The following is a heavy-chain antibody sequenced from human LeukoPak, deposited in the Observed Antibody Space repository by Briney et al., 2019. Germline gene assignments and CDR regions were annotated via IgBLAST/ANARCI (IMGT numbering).Heavy chain of an antibody. CDR2: ISSSSSYI. CDR3: AKGGLESSSSRTYFDH. V-gene: IGHV3-21*04. CDR1: GFTFSSYS. Sequence: PGGSLRLSCAASGFTFSSYSMNWVRQAPGKGLEWVSSISSSSSYIYYADSVKGRFTISRDNSKNTLYLQMNSLRAEDTAVYYCAKGGLESSSSRTYFDHWGQGTLVTVSS. D-gene: IGHD6-6*01. J-gene: IGHJ4*02.